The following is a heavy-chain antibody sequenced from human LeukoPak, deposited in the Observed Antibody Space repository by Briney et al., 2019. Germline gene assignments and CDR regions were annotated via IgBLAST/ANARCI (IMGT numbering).Heavy chain of an antibody. CDR1: GFNFMTYE. V-gene: IGHV3-48*03. Sequence: GGSLRPSCAASGFNFMTYEMNWVRQAPGKGLEWISYISSSGGTIYYADSLKGRFTISRDNAKNSLYLQMYGLRAEDTAVYYCARGTPTFSFGSLDQWGQGTLVTVSS. CDR2: ISSSGGTI. J-gene: IGHJ4*02. CDR3: ARGTPTFSFGSLDQ. D-gene: IGHD5-18*01.